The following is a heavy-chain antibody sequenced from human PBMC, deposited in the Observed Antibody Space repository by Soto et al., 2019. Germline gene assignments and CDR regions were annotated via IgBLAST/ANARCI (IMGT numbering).Heavy chain of an antibody. Sequence: PQKLPHTSTVSGGTIRSGDYYWCWIRQPPGKGLEWIGYIYYSGSTYYNPSLKSRVTISVDTSKNQFSLKLSSVTAADTAVYYCARDNILGLLYGGMAVWGHGTT. V-gene: IGHV4-30-4*01. CDR3: ARDNILGLLYGGMAV. D-gene: IGHD3-3*01. J-gene: IGHJ6*02. CDR2: IYYSGST. CDR1: GGTIRSGDYY.